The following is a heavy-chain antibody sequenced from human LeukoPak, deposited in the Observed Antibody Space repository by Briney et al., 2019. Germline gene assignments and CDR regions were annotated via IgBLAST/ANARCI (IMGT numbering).Heavy chain of an antibody. V-gene: IGHV4-39*01. J-gene: IGHJ4*02. Sequence: SEALSLTCTVSGGSISSSSYYWGWIRQPPGKGLEWIGSIYYSGSTYYNPSLKSRVTISVDTSKNQFSLKLSSVTAADTAVYYCALLGYCSSTSCFDYWGQGTLVTVSS. CDR2: IYYSGST. CDR3: ALLGYCSSTSCFDY. D-gene: IGHD2-2*01. CDR1: GGSISSSSYY.